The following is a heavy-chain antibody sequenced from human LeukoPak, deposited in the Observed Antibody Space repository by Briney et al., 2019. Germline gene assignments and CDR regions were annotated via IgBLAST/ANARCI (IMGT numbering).Heavy chain of an antibody. CDR1: GGTFSSYA. CDR3: VGTTVTTVHYMDV. J-gene: IGHJ6*03. Sequence: SVKVSCKASGGTFSSYAISWVRQASGQGLEWMGGIIPIFGTANYAQKFQGRVTITTDESTSTAYMELSSLRSEDTAVYYCVGTTVTTVHYMDVWGKGTTVTVSS. V-gene: IGHV1-69*05. D-gene: IGHD4-17*01. CDR2: IIPIFGTA.